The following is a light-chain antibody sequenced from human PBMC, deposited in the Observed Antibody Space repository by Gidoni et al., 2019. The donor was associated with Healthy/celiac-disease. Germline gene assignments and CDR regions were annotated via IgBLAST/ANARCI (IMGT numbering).Light chain of an antibody. J-gene: IGKJ5*01. CDR2: DAS. CDR1: QSVSSY. CDR3: QQRSNWPPL. Sequence: EIVLTQSPATLSLSPGERATLSCRASQSVSSYLAWYQQKPGQAPRLLIYDASNRATGIPARFSGSGSGTDFTLTISSLEPEDFAVYYCQQRSNWPPLFXXXTRLEIK. V-gene: IGKV3-11*01.